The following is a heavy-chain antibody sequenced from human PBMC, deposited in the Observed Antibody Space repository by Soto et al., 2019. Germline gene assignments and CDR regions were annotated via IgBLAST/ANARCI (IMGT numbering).Heavy chain of an antibody. Sequence: ASVKVSCKASGYTFTSYDINWVRQATGQGLEWMGWMNPSGGSTSYAQKFQGRVTMTRDTSTSTVYMELSSLRSEDTAVYYCARPWYSSSWPLFDYWGQGTLVTSPQ. CDR2: MNPSGGST. CDR3: ARPWYSSSWPLFDY. D-gene: IGHD6-13*01. J-gene: IGHJ4*02. V-gene: IGHV1-46*03. CDR1: GYTFTSYD.